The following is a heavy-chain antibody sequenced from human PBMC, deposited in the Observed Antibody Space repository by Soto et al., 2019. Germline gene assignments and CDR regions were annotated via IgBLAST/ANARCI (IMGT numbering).Heavy chain of an antibody. J-gene: IGHJ3*01. V-gene: IGHV3-23*01. CDR2: ISAHGDSA. CDR1: GLTFSNSA. CDR3: VKEGNGSYSRDSFNF. Sequence: PVGSLRLSCADSGLTFSNSAMNWFRQAPGKGLEWVSVISAHGDSAYYADSVKGRFTISRDNSKSTLYLQMNSLRAEDTAIYYCVKEGNGSYSRDSFNFWGRGTMVTVSS. D-gene: IGHD6-19*01.